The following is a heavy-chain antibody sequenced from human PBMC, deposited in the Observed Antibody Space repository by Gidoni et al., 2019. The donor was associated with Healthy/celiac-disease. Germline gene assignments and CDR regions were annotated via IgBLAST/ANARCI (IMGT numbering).Heavy chain of an antibody. CDR3: ARDDRGYDFWSYSLPNWFDP. CDR2: ISAYNGNT. J-gene: IGHJ5*02. Sequence: QVQLVQSGAEVKKPGASVKVSCKASGYTFTSYGISWVRQAPGQGLEWMGWISAYNGNTNYAQKLQGRVTMTTDTSTSTAYMELRSLRSDDTAVYYCARDDRGYDFWSYSLPNWFDPWGQGTLVTVSS. D-gene: IGHD3-3*01. CDR1: GYTFTSYG. V-gene: IGHV1-18*01.